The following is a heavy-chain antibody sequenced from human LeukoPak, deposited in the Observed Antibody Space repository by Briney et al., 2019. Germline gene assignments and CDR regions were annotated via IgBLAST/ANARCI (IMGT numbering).Heavy chain of an antibody. CDR1: GYTLTSYD. CDR2: IIPIFGTA. D-gene: IGHD2-2*01. J-gene: IGHJ4*02. Sequence: SVKVSCKASGYTLTSYDINWVRQAPGQGLEWMGGIIPIFGTANYAQKFQGRVTITADESTSTAYMELSSLRSEDTAVYYCARAAGYCSSTSCYPADYWXQGTLVTVSS. V-gene: IGHV1-69*13. CDR3: ARAAGYCSSTSCYPADY.